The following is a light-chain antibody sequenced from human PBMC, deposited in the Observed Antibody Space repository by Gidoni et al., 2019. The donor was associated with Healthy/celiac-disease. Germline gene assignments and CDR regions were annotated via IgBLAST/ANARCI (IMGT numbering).Light chain of an antibody. CDR3: QAWDSSTSVV. CDR2: QDS. Sequence: SYELTQQPSVSVAPGQTASITCSGDKLGDKNACCYQQKPGQSPVLVIYQDSKRPSGIPERFSGSTSGNTATLTTSGTQAMDEADYYCQAWDSSTSVVFGGGTKLTVL. J-gene: IGLJ2*01. CDR1: KLGDKN. V-gene: IGLV3-1*01.